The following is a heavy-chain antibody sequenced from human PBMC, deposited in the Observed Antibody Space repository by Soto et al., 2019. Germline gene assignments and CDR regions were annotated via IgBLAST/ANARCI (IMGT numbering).Heavy chain of an antibody. CDR2: IYSGGST. J-gene: IGHJ6*02. D-gene: IGHD6-13*01. Sequence: EVQLVESGGGLIQPGGSLSLSCAASGFTISSNYMSWFRQAPGKGLEWVSVIYSGGSTYYADSVKGRFTISRDNSRNTLYLQMNSLRAEDTAVYYCARGQGSSWYYYGMDVWGQGTTVTVSS. CDR3: ARGQGSSWYYYGMDV. V-gene: IGHV3-53*01. CDR1: GFTISSNY.